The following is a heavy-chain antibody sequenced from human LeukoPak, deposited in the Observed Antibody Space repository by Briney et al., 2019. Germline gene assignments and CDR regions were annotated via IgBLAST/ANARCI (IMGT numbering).Heavy chain of an antibody. CDR1: GFTFSNYV. J-gene: IGHJ4*02. CDR2: ISYDGSNK. V-gene: IGHV3-30*18. D-gene: IGHD6-13*01. CDR3: AKDPRRYSRTGGYFDY. Sequence: GGSLRLSCAASGFTFSNYVMHWVRQAPGKGLEWVAVISYDGSNKYYADSVKGRFTISRDNSKNTLYLQMNSLRAEDTAVYYCAKDPRRYSRTGGYFDYWGQGTLVTVSS.